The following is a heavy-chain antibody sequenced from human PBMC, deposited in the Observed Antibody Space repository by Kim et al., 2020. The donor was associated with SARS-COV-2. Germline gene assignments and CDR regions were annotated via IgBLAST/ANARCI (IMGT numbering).Heavy chain of an antibody. CDR3: ARDAASGYVGREIDY. Sequence: ASVKVSCKASGYTFTSYYMHWVRQAPGQGLEWMGIINPSGGSTSYAQKFQGRVTMTRDTSTSTVYMELSSLRSEDTAVYYCARDAASGYVGREIDYWGQGTLVTVSS. CDR1: GYTFTSYY. D-gene: IGHD3-22*01. J-gene: IGHJ4*02. V-gene: IGHV1-46*01. CDR2: INPSGGST.